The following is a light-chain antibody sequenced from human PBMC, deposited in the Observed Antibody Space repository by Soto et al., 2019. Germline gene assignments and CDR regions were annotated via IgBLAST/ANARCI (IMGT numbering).Light chain of an antibody. CDR2: GAS. Sequence: EIVMTQSPATLSVSPGERATFSCRASQGVSSNLAWYQQKPGQAPRLLIYGASTRATGIPARFSGSGSGTEFTLTISSLQSEDFAVYYCQQYNNWPPLTFGGGTKVEIK. CDR3: QQYNNWPPLT. V-gene: IGKV3-15*01. J-gene: IGKJ4*01. CDR1: QGVSSN.